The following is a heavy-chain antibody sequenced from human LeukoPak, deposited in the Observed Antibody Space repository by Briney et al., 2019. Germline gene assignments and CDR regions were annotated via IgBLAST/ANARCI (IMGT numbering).Heavy chain of an antibody. D-gene: IGHD3-22*01. V-gene: IGHV4-59*01. J-gene: IGHJ3*02. Sequence: SETLSLTCTVSGGSISSYYWSWIRQPPGKGLEWIGYIYYSGSTSYNPSLKSRVTISVDTSKNQFSLKLSSVIAADTAVYYCARVPPYYYDSSGRTAFDIWGQGTLVIVSS. CDR2: IYYSGST. CDR1: GGSISSYY. CDR3: ARVPPYYYDSSGRTAFDI.